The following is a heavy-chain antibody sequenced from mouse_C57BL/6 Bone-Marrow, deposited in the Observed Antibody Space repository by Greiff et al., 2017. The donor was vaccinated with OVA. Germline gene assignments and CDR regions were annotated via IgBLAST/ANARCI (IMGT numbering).Heavy chain of an antibody. CDR1: GYTFTSYW. CDR3: AREGGYDGGAWFAY. J-gene: IGHJ3*01. V-gene: IGHV1-53*01. CDR2: INPSNGGT. D-gene: IGHD2-2*01. Sequence: QVQLQQSGTELVKPGASVKLSCKASGYTFTSYWMHWVKQRPGQGLEWIGNINPSNGGTNYNEKFKSKATLTVDKSSSTAYMQLSSLTSEDSAVYCCAREGGYDGGAWFAYWGQGTLVTVSA.